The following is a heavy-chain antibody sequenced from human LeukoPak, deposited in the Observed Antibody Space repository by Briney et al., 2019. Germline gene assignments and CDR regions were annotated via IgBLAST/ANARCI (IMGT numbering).Heavy chain of an antibody. V-gene: IGHV4-34*01. CDR3: ARDGSGGYYYFDY. D-gene: IGHD6-19*01. Sequence: SETLSLTCAVYGGSFSGYYWSWIRQPPGKGLEWIGEINHSGSTNYNPSLKSRVTISVDTSKNQFSLKLSSVTTADTAVYYCARDGSGGYYYFDYWGQGTLVTVSS. CDR2: INHSGST. CDR1: GGSFSGYY. J-gene: IGHJ4*02.